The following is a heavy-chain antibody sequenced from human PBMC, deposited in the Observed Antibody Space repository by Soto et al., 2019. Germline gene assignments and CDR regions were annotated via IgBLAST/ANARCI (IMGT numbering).Heavy chain of an antibody. D-gene: IGHD3-16*01. Sequence: QVQLVQSGAEVKKPGASVKVSCKASGYTFTNFGISWVRQAPGQGLEWMGWISAYNGNTNYAQNFQGRFTMTTDTDKKTANKEQRSLRSDDTAVYYWAGGGKPIDSWRQETLVTVSS. CDR2: ISAYNGNT. CDR1: GYTFTNFG. J-gene: IGHJ4*02. V-gene: IGHV1-18*01. CDR3: AGGGKPIDS.